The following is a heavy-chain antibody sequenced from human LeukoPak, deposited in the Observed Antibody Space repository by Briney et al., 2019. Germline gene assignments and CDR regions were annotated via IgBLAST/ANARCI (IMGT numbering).Heavy chain of an antibody. V-gene: IGHV1-69*05. CDR1: GGTFSSYA. D-gene: IGHD3-9*01. J-gene: IGHJ4*02. Sequence: ASVKVSCKASGGTFSSYAINWVRQAPGQGLEWMGGIIPMVTTTNYAQKFQGRVTMTRNTSISTAYMELSSLRPQDTAVYYCARSYDILTGYYKRLVGATGHFDYWGQGTLVTVSS. CDR3: ARSYDILTGYYKRLVGATGHFDY. CDR2: IIPMVTTT.